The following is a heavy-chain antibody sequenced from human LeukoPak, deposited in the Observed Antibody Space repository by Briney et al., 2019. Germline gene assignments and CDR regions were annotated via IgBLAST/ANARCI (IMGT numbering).Heavy chain of an antibody. V-gene: IGHV3-7*05. CDR1: GFTFSNYW. Sequence: PGGSLRLSCAASGFTFSNYWMIWVRQAPGKGLEWVGNIKQDGSEKRYADSVRGRFTISRDNAQTSLYLQMNSLRAEDTAVYYCGGCSSTSCYFLDYWGQGTLVTVSS. CDR2: IKQDGSEK. CDR3: GGCSSTSCYFLDY. D-gene: IGHD2-2*01. J-gene: IGHJ4*02.